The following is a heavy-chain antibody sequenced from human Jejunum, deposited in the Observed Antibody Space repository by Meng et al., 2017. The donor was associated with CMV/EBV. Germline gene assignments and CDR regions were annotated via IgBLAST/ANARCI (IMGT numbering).Heavy chain of an antibody. Sequence: FSSYSMNWVRQAPGKGLEWIAYISSNSNSLLYADSVRGRFSISRDNAKNSLSLDMNSLTAEDTAVYYCARLSAAGNYFYYYGLDGWGPGTRVIVSS. V-gene: IGHV3-48*04. J-gene: IGHJ6*02. CDR2: ISSNSNSL. CDR3: ARLSAAGNYFYYYGLDG. D-gene: IGHD6-13*01. CDR1: FSSYS.